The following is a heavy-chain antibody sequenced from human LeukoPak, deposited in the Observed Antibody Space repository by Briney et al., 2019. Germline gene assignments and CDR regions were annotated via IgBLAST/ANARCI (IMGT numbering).Heavy chain of an antibody. Sequence: QPGGSLRLSCTASGFTVSNNYMSWVRQAPGKGLEWVSISYSDTNTNYADSVKGRFTISRDTSQNTLPLQMNSLRAEDTAVYYCVRKNRDFNAAFDIWGQGTVVTVSA. CDR3: VRKNRDFNAAFDI. D-gene: IGHD1-14*01. CDR2: SYSDTNT. J-gene: IGHJ3*02. V-gene: IGHV3-53*01. CDR1: GFTVSNNY.